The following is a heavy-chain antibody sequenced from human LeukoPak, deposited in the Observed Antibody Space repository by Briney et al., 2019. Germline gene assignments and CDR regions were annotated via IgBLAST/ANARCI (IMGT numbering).Heavy chain of an antibody. V-gene: IGHV4-59*01. D-gene: IGHD1-1*01. Sequence: SETLSLTCTVSGGSISSYYWNWIRQPPGKGLEWIGYICYSGSTNYNPSLKSRVTISVDTSKNQFSLKLSSVTAADTAVYYCARVWGTAGIADYWGQGTLVTVSS. CDR3: ARVWGTAGIADY. J-gene: IGHJ4*02. CDR2: ICYSGST. CDR1: GGSISSYY.